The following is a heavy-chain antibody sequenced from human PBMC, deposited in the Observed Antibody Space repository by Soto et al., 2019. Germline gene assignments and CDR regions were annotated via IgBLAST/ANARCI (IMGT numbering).Heavy chain of an antibody. V-gene: IGHV4-34*01. J-gene: IGHJ6*03. CDR2: INHSGST. CDR3: ARSGIAAAGTGYYYYMDV. CDR1: GGSFSGYY. Sequence: SETLSLTCAFYGGSFSGYYWSWIRQPPGKGLEWIGEINHSGSTNYNPSLKSRVTISVDTSKNQFSLKLSSVTAADTAVYYCARSGIAAAGTGYYYYMDVWGKGTTVTVSS. D-gene: IGHD6-13*01.